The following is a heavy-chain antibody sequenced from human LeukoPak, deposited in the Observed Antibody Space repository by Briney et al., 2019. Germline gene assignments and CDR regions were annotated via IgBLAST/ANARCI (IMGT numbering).Heavy chain of an antibody. V-gene: IGHV4-39*02. CDR2: IYYSGNT. J-gene: IGHJ4*02. D-gene: IGHD3-10*01. Sequence: KSSETLSLTCTVSGVSISSSNSYWGWIRQPPGKGLEWIGSIYYSGNTYYNASLKSQVSISIDTSKNQFSLRLTSVTAADTAVYYCARDSYGSGSYNYWGQGTLVTVSS. CDR3: ARDSYGSGSYNY. CDR1: GVSISSSNSY.